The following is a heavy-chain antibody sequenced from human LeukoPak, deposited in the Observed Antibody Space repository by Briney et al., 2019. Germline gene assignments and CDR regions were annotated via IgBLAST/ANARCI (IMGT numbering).Heavy chain of an antibody. Sequence: ASVKVSCKGAGYTFTSYGFSWVRQAPGQGLEWIGWISAYRGNKKYGQRFQDRLTMTTDASTSTSYMELRSLGSDDTAVYYCARDVGSGDGHNLDSWGHGTLVIVSS. D-gene: IGHD5-24*01. CDR1: GYTFTSYG. CDR3: ARDVGSGDGHNLDS. CDR2: ISAYRGNK. V-gene: IGHV1-18*01. J-gene: IGHJ5*01.